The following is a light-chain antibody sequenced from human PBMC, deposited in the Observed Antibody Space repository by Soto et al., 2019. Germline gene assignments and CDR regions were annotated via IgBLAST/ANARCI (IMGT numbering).Light chain of an antibody. Sequence: AVQMTQSPSSLSASVGDRVTITCRASQGIRQDLGWYQQRPGKAPKLLLYATSNLQPGVPSRFSGSGSGTDFTLTISSLQPEDFATYYCLQDYSYPRTFGQGTKVDIK. V-gene: IGKV1-6*01. CDR2: ATS. J-gene: IGKJ1*01. CDR3: LQDYSYPRT. CDR1: QGIRQD.